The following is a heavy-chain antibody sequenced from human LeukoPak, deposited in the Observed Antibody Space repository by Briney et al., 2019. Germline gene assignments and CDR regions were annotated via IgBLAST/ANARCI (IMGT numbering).Heavy chain of an antibody. CDR1: GGSISSGGYS. CDR3: ARVSPDTAMVPYAFDI. V-gene: IGHV4-30-2*01. CDR2: IYHSGST. J-gene: IGHJ3*02. D-gene: IGHD5-18*01. Sequence: TLSLTCAVSGGSISSGGYSWSWIRQPPGKGLEWIGYIYHSGSTYYNPSLKSRVTISVDRSKNQFSLKLSSVTAADTAVYYCARVSPDTAMVPYAFDIWGQGTMVTVSS.